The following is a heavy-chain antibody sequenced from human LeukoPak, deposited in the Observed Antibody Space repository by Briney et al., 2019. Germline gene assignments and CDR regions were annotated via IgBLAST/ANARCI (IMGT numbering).Heavy chain of an antibody. CDR1: GFTFSSYA. Sequence: GGSLRLSCAASGFTFSSYAMHWVRQAPGKGLEYVSAISSNGGSTYYANSVKGRFTISRDNSKNTLYLQMGSLRAEDMAVYYCARAGPDSSGWFGWFDPWGQGTLVTVSS. D-gene: IGHD6-19*01. J-gene: IGHJ5*02. V-gene: IGHV3-64*01. CDR2: ISSNGGST. CDR3: ARAGPDSSGWFGWFDP.